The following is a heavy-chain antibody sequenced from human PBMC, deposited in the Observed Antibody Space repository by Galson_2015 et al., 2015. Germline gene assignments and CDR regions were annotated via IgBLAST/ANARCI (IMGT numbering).Heavy chain of an antibody. D-gene: IGHD3-22*01. Sequence: SLRLSCAASGFTFSSYWMHWVRQAPGKGLVWVSRINSDGSSTSYADSVKGRFTISRDNAKNTLYLQMNSLRAEDTAVYYCAIAMIVVGGMDVWGQGTTVTVSS. J-gene: IGHJ6*02. CDR2: INSDGSST. V-gene: IGHV3-74*01. CDR1: GFTFSSYW. CDR3: AIAMIVVGGMDV.